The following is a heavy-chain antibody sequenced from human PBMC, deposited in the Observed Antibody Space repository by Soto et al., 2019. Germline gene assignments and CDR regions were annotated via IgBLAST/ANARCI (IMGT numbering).Heavy chain of an antibody. V-gene: IGHV3-21*01. CDR2: ISSSSSYI. D-gene: IGHD4-17*01. CDR3: AVDYGDYRPDL. CDR1: GFTFSSYS. Sequence: SWGCLSLSCSASGFTFSSYSVNWVRQAPGKGLEWVSSISSSSSYIYYADSVKGRFTISRDNAKNSLYLQMNSLRAEDTAVYYSAVDYGDYRPDLWGRGTLVTVSS. J-gene: IGHJ2*01.